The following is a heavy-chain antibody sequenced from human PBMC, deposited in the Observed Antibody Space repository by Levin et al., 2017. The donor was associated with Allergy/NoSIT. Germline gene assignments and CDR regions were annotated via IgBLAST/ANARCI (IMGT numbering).Heavy chain of an antibody. J-gene: IGHJ4*02. D-gene: IGHD6-13*01. CDR2: ITYDGSHK. V-gene: IGHV3-30*04. CDR1: GFTFSIYA. Sequence: PGGSLRLSCAASGFTFSIYALHWVRQAPGKGLEWVGVITYDGSHKFYADSVKGRFTVSRDNAKNTLFVQMNSLKTEDTAVYYCARSLSGVAAADFWGQGTLVTVSS. CDR3: ARSLSGVAAADF.